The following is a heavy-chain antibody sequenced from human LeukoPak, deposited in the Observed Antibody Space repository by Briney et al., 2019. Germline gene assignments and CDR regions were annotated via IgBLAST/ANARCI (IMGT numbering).Heavy chain of an antibody. J-gene: IGHJ5*02. V-gene: IGHV4-39*01. CDR3: ARTRYYYNWFDP. CDR1: GGSISSSSYY. CDR2: IYYSGST. Sequence: PSETLSLTCTVSGGSISSSSYYWGWIRQPPGKGLEWIGSIYYSGSTHYNPSLKSRVTISVDTSKNQFSLKLSSVTAADTAVYYCARTRYYYNWFDPWGQGTLVTVSS. D-gene: IGHD3-10*01.